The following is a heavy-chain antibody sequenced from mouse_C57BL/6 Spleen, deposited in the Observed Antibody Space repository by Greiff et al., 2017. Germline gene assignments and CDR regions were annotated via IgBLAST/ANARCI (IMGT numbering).Heavy chain of an antibody. J-gene: IGHJ3*01. Sequence: VQLQQSGAELVKPGASVKMSCKASGYTFTTYPIEWMKQNHGKSLEWIGNFHPYNDDTKYNEKFKGKATLTVEKSSSTVYLDLRRLTSDDSAVYYCARGYYGSSPFAYWGQGTLVTVSA. CDR1: GYTFTTYP. CDR3: ARGYYGSSPFAY. V-gene: IGHV1-47*01. D-gene: IGHD1-1*01. CDR2: FHPYNDDT.